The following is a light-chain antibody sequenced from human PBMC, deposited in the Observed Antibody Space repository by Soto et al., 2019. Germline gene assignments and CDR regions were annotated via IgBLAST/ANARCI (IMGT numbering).Light chain of an antibody. CDR2: AAS. CDR3: QKYDSAPPAT. J-gene: IGKJ4*01. CDR1: QGISNY. Sequence: DIQMTQSPSSLSASVGDRVTITCRASQGISNYVAWYQQKPGKVPKLLIYAASTLRSGVPSRFSGSESGTDFTLTISSLQPEDVATYYCQKYDSAPPATFVGGTKVEIK. V-gene: IGKV1-27*01.